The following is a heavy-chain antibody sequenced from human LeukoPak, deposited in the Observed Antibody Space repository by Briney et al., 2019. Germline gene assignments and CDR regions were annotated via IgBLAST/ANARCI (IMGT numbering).Heavy chain of an antibody. CDR3: ARGYSSSWYRRYYYYGMDV. CDR2: IIPIFGTA. Sequence: SVKVSCKASGGTFSSYAISWVRQAPGQGLEWMGGIIPIFGTANYAQKFQGRVTITADESTSTAYMELSSLRSEDTAVYYCARGYSSSWYRRYYYYGMDVWGQGTRSPSP. V-gene: IGHV1-69*01. J-gene: IGHJ6*02. CDR1: GGTFSSYA. D-gene: IGHD6-13*01.